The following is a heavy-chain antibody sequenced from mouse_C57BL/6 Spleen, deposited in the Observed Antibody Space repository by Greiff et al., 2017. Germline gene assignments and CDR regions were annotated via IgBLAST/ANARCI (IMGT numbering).Heavy chain of an antibody. J-gene: IGHJ2*01. CDR3: ARSSTNWDPGDFDY. CDR1: GYTFTSYW. Sequence: QVQLQQPGAELVKPGASVKLSCKASGYTFTSYWMHWVKQRPGQGLEWIGMIHPNSGSTNYNEKFKSKATLTVDKSSSTAYMQLSSLTSEDSAVYYCARSSTNWDPGDFDYWGQGTTLPVSS. CDR2: IHPNSGST. D-gene: IGHD4-1*01. V-gene: IGHV1-64*01.